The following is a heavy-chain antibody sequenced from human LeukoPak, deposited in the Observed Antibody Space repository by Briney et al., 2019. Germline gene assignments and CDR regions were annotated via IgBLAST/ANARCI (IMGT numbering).Heavy chain of an antibody. CDR2: IKSKTDGGTT. J-gene: IGHJ6*03. Sequence: GGSLRLSCAASGFTFSNAWMSWVRQAPGKGLEWVGRIKSKTDGGTTDYAAPVKGRFTISRDDSKNTLYLQMNSLKTEDTAVYYCTTDHPLPLFMVRYYYYMDVWGKGTTVTVSS. CDR1: GFTFSNAW. CDR3: TTDHPLPLFMVRYYYYMDV. D-gene: IGHD3-10*01. V-gene: IGHV3-15*01.